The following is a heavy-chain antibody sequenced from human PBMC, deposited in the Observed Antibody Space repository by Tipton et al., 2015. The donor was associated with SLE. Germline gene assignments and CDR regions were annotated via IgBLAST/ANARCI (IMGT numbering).Heavy chain of an antibody. V-gene: IGHV5-51*03. CDR3: ARLPPYCSGDCLKNWYFDL. Sequence: QLVQSGAEVKKPGESLKISCKGSGYSFTNYWIGWVRQMPGKGLEWMGIIYPGDSDTRYSPSFQGQVTISADKSIRTAYLQWRSLKASDTAMYYCARLPPYCSGDCLKNWYFDLWGRGTLVTVSS. CDR1: GYSFTNYW. CDR2: IYPGDSDT. D-gene: IGHD2-21*01. J-gene: IGHJ2*01.